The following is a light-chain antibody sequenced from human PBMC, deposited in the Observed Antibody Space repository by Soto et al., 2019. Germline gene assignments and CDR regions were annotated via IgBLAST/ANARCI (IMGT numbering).Light chain of an antibody. Sequence: DIQMTQSPSALSASVGDRVTITCRASQSISNCLAWYQQKPGKAPNLLIYKASGLESGVPSRFSGSGSGTDFALTISILQPDYSATYYCQQYNNYSPSVGGGTKVEIK. V-gene: IGKV1-5*03. CDR3: QQYNNYSPS. J-gene: IGKJ4*01. CDR2: KAS. CDR1: QSISNC.